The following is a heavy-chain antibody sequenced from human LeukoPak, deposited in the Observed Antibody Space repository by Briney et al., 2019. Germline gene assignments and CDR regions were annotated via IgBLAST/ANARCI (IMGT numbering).Heavy chain of an antibody. V-gene: IGHV4-4*07. Sequence: SETLSLTCTVSGGAISGFYWSWIRQPAGKGLEWIGRIYSSGTTNYNPSLKSRVTMSVDTSKNQFSLKLSSVTAADTAVYYCARVVPRYYYYYMDVWGKGTTVTVSS. CDR3: ARVVPRYYYYYMDV. D-gene: IGHD3-10*01. CDR1: GGAISGFY. CDR2: IYSSGTT. J-gene: IGHJ6*03.